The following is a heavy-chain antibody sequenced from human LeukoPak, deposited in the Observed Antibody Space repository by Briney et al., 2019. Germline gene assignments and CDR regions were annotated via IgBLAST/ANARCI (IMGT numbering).Heavy chain of an antibody. CDR2: ISISGRYI. D-gene: IGHD3-22*01. CDR1: GLTFSSYS. J-gene: IGHJ4*02. Sequence: GGSLRLSCAASGLTFSSYSMNWVRQAPGKGPEWVSYISISGRYIYYADSLKGRFTISRDNAKSSLYLQMSSLRAEDTAVYYCASAGYYDRSGYTYYFHYWGQGTVVTVSS. V-gene: IGHV3-21*01. CDR3: ASAGYYDRSGYTYYFHY.